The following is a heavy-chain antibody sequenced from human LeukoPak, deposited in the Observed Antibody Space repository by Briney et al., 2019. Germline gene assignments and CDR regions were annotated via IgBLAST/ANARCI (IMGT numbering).Heavy chain of an antibody. CDR2: IAYDGSRA. Sequence: GRSLRLSCAGSGFTFGGYGMHWFRQTPGKGLEWVAVIAYDGSRAFYADSVKGRFTISRDNSKNTMSVQMDDLRAEDTVVYYCTRYNNDHFDYWGQGTLVTVSS. V-gene: IGHV3-33*01. J-gene: IGHJ4*02. CDR3: TRYNNDHFDY. D-gene: IGHD1-14*01. CDR1: GFTFGGYG.